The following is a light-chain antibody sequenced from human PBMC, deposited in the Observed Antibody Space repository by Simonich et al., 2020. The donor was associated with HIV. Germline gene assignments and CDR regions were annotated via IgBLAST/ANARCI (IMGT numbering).Light chain of an antibody. V-gene: IGLV2-14*02. CDR3: AAWDDSLSGWV. J-gene: IGLJ3*02. CDR2: EDT. CDR1: SSDVGSYNL. Sequence: QSALTQPASVSGSPGQSITISCTGTSSDVGSYNLVSWYQQHPGTAPKLLIYEDTRRPSGVPDRFSGSKSGNTASLAISGLRSEDEADYYCAAWDDSLSGWVFGGGTKLTVL.